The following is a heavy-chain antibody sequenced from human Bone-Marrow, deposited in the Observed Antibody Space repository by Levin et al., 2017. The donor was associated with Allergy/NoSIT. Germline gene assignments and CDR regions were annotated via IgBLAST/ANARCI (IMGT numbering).Heavy chain of an antibody. CDR3: ARDTFPAGYGSGSYYVY. Sequence: GGSLRLSCAASGFTFSSYGMHWVRQAPGKGLEWVAVISYDGSNTYYADSVKGRFTISRDNSKNTLCLQMNSLRAEDTALYYCARDTFPAGYGSGSYYVYWGQGTLVAVSS. J-gene: IGHJ4*02. CDR1: GFTFSSYG. CDR2: ISYDGSNT. V-gene: IGHV3-30*03. D-gene: IGHD3-10*01.